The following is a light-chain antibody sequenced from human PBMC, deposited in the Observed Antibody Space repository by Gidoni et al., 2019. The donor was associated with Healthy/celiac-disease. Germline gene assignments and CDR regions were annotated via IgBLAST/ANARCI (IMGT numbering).Light chain of an antibody. J-gene: IGKJ3*01. CDR3: QQYDNLPLFT. CDR1: QDISNY. V-gene: IGKV1-33*01. Sequence: DIQMTQSPSSLSASVGDRVTITCQASQDISNYLNWYQQKPGKAPKLLIYDASNLETGVPSRFSGSGSGTDFTFTISSLQPEDIATYYCQQYDNLPLFTFXXXTKVDIK. CDR2: DAS.